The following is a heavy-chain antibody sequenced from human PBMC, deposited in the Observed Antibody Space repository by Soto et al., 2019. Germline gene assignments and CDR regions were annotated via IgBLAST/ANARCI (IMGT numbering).Heavy chain of an antibody. CDR3: ARPLTVAGPDAFDI. CDR1: GYSFTSYW. Sequence: GESLKISCKGSGYSFTSYWIGWVRQMPGKGLKWMGIIYPGDSDTRYSPSFQGQVTISADKSISTAYLQWSSLKASDTAMYYCARPLTVAGPDAFDIWGQGTMVNVSS. D-gene: IGHD6-19*01. CDR2: IYPGDSDT. J-gene: IGHJ3*02. V-gene: IGHV5-51*01.